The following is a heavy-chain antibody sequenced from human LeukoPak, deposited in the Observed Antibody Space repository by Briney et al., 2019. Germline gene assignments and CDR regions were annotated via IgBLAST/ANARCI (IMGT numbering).Heavy chain of an antibody. CDR1: GLTFSGYA. V-gene: IGHV3-23*01. J-gene: IGHJ4*02. CDR2: IYENGGTT. CDR3: AKDFRIGYSAHFDY. Sequence: GGSLRLSCAASGLTFSGYAMTWVRQAPEKGLEFVSGIYENGGTTYYADSVKGRFSISRDNSKNTLYLQMDSLRGEDTAVYYCAKDFRIGYSAHFDYWGQGALVTVSS. D-gene: IGHD2-21*01.